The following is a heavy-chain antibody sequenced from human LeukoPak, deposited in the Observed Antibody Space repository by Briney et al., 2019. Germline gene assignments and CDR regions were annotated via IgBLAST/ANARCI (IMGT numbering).Heavy chain of an antibody. D-gene: IGHD6-19*01. Sequence: GGSLRLSCAASGFTVSSNYMSWVRQAPGKGLEWVAISYSGNTTYCADSVRGRFTISRDKSKYRLHLQMNSLRAEDTAVYYCATYSSGRRGYYFDSWGQGTLVTVSS. CDR2: SYSGNTT. CDR3: ATYSSGRRGYYFDS. J-gene: IGHJ4*02. V-gene: IGHV3-66*01. CDR1: GFTVSSNY.